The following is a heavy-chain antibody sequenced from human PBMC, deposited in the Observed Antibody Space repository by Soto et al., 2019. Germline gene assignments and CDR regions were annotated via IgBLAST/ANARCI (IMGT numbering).Heavy chain of an antibody. CDR1: GFSLTTDGAG. V-gene: IGHV2-5*02. CDR3: APRPLDYNSSAPYFDY. Sequence: QITLRETGPTLVNPTQTLTLTCTLSGFSLTTDGAGVGWIRQPPGKALEWLALIYWDDDKRYSPSLRSRLTITQDTTKHQVVLTITNVDPVDTATYYCAPRPLDYNSSAPYFDYWGQGTLVTVSS. D-gene: IGHD4-4*01. CDR2: IYWDDDK. J-gene: IGHJ4*02.